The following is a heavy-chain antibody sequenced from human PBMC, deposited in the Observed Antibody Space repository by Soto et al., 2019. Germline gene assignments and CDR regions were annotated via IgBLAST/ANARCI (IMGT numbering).Heavy chain of an antibody. V-gene: IGHV4-30-4*01. CDR2: IYYSGST. Sequence: SETLSLTCTVSGGSISSGDDFWTWIRQPPGKGLEWIGYIYYSGSTYYNPSLKSRLTMSVDTSKNQFSLKLSSVTAADTAVYYCARDRAKWKDYYYYGMDVWGQGTTVIVSS. CDR1: GGSISSGDDF. J-gene: IGHJ6*02. CDR3: ARDRAKWKDYYYYGMDV. D-gene: IGHD1-20*01.